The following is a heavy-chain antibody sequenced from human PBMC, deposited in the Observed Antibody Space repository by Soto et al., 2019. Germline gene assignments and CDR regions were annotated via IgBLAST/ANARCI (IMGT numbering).Heavy chain of an antibody. D-gene: IGHD3-3*01. V-gene: IGHV1-8*01. CDR2: MNPNSGNT. Sequence: QVQLVQSGAEVKKPGASVKVSCKASGYTFTSYDINWVRQATGQGLEWMGWMNPNSGNTGYAQKFQGRVNMTRNTSISTAYMELSSLRSEDTAVYYCARRYYDFWSGYQGDWFDPWGQGTLVTVSS. CDR1: GYTFTSYD. J-gene: IGHJ5*02. CDR3: ARRYYDFWSGYQGDWFDP.